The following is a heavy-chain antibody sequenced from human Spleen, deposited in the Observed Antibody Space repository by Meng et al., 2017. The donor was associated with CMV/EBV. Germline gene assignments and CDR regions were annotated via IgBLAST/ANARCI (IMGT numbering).Heavy chain of an antibody. CDR3: ASREH. CDR1: GFTFSSNA. Sequence: GESLKISCAASGFTFSSNAMSWVRQAPGKGLEWVSSISSSSSYIYYADSVKGRFTISRDNAKNSLYLQMNSLRAEDTAVYYCASREHWGQGTLVTVSS. CDR2: ISSSSSYI. V-gene: IGHV3-21*01. J-gene: IGHJ1*01.